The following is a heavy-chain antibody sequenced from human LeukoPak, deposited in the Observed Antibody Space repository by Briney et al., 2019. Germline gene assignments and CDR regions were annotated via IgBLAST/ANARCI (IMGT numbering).Heavy chain of an antibody. CDR2: INAGNGNT. J-gene: IGHJ6*03. V-gene: IGHV1-3*01. CDR3: ARVKANYYYMDV. Sequence: GASVKVSCKASGYTFTNYVMHWVRQAPGQRLEWMGWINAGNGNTKYSQKFRGRVTITRDTSASTVYMELSRLRSEDTSVYYCARVKANYYYMDVWGKGTTVTVSS. CDR1: GYTFTNYV.